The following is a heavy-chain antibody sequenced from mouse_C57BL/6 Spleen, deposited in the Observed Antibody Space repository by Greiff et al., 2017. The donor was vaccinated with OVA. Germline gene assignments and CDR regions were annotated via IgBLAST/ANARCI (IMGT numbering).Heavy chain of an antibody. J-gene: IGHJ1*03. V-gene: IGHV5-9*01. Sequence: EVKVEESGGGLVKPGGSLKLSCAASGFTFSSYTMSWVRQTPEKRLEWVATISGGGANTYYPDSVKGRFTISRDNAKNTLYLQMSSLRSEDTALYYCARLITTVVARYFDVWGTGTTVTVSS. D-gene: IGHD1-1*01. CDR3: ARLITTVVARYFDV. CDR1: GFTFSSYT. CDR2: ISGGGANT.